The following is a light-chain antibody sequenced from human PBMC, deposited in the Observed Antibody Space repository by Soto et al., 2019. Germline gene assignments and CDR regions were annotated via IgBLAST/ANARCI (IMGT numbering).Light chain of an antibody. CDR2: DVN. CDR1: SSDIGGYNY. CDR3: AAWDDSLNGVL. V-gene: IGLV2-8*01. J-gene: IGLJ2*01. Sequence: QSALTQPPSASGSPGQSVTISCTGTSSDIGGYNYVSWYQQHPGKAPKLMIYDVNKRPSGVPDRFSGSKSGNTASLTVSGLQAEDEADYYCAAWDDSLNGVLFGGGTKLTVL.